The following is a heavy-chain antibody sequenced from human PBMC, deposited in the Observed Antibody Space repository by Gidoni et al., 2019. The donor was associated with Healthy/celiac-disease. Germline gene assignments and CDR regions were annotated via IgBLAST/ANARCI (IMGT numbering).Heavy chain of an antibody. Sequence: EVQLLASGGGLVQPGGSLRLSCAASGFTFSSYAMRWVRQAPGKGLEWVSAMSVSGGRTYYAESVKGRFTISRDNSKNTLYLQMNSLRAEDTAVYYCAKVVGSGWSYFDYWGQGTLVTVSS. CDR2: MSVSGGRT. CDR3: AKVVGSGWSYFDY. CDR1: GFTFSSYA. D-gene: IGHD6-19*01. J-gene: IGHJ4*02. V-gene: IGHV3-23*01.